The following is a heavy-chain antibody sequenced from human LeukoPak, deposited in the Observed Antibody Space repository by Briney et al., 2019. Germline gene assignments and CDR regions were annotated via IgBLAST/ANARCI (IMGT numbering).Heavy chain of an antibody. D-gene: IGHD2-15*01. CDR2: IIPIVGTP. CDR3: SAYCSGSACYSEHTFDI. Sequence: SVKVSCKASGGTFNRYAISWVRQAPGQGLEWMGGIIPIVGTPYYAQKFQGRVTIFADESTSTAYMELSSLKSDDSALYYCSAYCSGSACYSEHTFDIWGQGTLVTVSS. J-gene: IGHJ3*02. CDR1: GGTFNRYA. V-gene: IGHV1-69*13.